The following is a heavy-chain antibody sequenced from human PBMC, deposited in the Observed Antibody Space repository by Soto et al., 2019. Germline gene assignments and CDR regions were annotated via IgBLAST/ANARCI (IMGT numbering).Heavy chain of an antibody. Sequence: PGGSLRLSCAASGFTFSSYAMSWVRQAPGKGLEWVSAISGSGGSTYYADSVKGRFTISRDNSKNTLYLQMNSLRAEDTAVYYCAKDFYGSGSPSGYYGMDVWGRGTTVTVS. J-gene: IGHJ6*02. V-gene: IGHV3-23*01. CDR3: AKDFYGSGSPSGYYGMDV. D-gene: IGHD3-10*01. CDR1: GFTFSSYA. CDR2: ISGSGGST.